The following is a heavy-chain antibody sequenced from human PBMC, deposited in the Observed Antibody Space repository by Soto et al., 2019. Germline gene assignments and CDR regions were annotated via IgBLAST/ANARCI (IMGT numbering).Heavy chain of an antibody. CDR2: INHSGRV. Sequence: PSETLSLTCAVYGGSFSGRSWTWIRQSQGKGLEWIGDINHSGRVNYSPSLKSRVTISLDTSKNQFSLTLSAVTAADTAMYYCSTRAYDTNGYYRFDPWGQGTLVTVSS. D-gene: IGHD3-22*01. V-gene: IGHV4-34*01. J-gene: IGHJ5*01. CDR1: GGSFSGRS. CDR3: STRAYDTNGYYRFDP.